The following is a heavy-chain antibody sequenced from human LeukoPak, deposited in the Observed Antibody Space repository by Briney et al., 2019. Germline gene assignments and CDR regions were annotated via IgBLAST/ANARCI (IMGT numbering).Heavy chain of an antibody. J-gene: IGHJ1*01. CDR3: ARGEYSSSWHSEYFQH. V-gene: IGHV3-33*01. CDR2: IWSDGSNQ. CDR1: GFSFSSFG. Sequence: GGSLRLSCAASGFSFSSFGMHWVRQAPGKGLEGVAVIWSDGSNQYYADSVRGRFTISRDNPKDTLYLQMNSLRVEDTAVYYCARGEYSSSWHSEYFQHWGQGTLVTVSS. D-gene: IGHD6-13*01.